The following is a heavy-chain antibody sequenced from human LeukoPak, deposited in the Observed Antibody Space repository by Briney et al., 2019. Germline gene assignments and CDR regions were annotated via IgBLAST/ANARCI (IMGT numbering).Heavy chain of an antibody. V-gene: IGHV3-11*04. J-gene: IGHJ5*02. D-gene: IGHD5-24*01. CDR3: ARGFYTYDQ. Sequence: PGGSLRLSCAASGFTFSDYYMSGIRQAPGKGLEWVSSISSSDNTIYYTDSVKGRFAISRDNAKNSLYLQMKSLRAEDTAVYYCARGFYTYDQWGQGTLVTVSS. CDR2: ISSSDNTI. CDR1: GFTFSDYY.